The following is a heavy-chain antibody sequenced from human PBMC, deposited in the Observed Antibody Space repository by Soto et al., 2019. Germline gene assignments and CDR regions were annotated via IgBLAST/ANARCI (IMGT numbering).Heavy chain of an antibody. CDR2: ISAYNGNT. J-gene: IGHJ5*02. D-gene: IGHD6-19*01. CDR1: GYTFTSYG. Sequence: ASVKVSCKASGYTFTSYGISWVRQAPGQGLEWMGWISAYNGNTNYAQKLQGRVTMTTDTSTSTAYMELRSLRSDDTAVYYCARFEEQWLVLDGFDPPYQAPLVTVSS. CDR3: ARFEEQWLVLDGFDP. V-gene: IGHV1-18*01.